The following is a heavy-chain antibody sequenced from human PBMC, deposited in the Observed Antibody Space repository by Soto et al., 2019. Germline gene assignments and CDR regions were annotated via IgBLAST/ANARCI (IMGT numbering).Heavy chain of an antibody. V-gene: IGHV3-23*01. CDR1: GFTFSRYA. CDR3: AKVDLVVVTAILPHFDY. D-gene: IGHD2-21*02. J-gene: IGHJ4*02. Sequence: GGSLRLSCAASGFTFSRYAMSWVRQAPGKGLEWVSAIRGSGGSTDYADSVKGRFTISRDNSKNTLYLQMNSLRAEDTAVYYCAKVDLVVVTAILPHFDYWGQGTLVTVSS. CDR2: IRGSGGST.